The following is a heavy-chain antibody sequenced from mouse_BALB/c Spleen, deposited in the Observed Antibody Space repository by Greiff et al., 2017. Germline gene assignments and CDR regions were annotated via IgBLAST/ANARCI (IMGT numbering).Heavy chain of an antibody. J-gene: IGHJ2*02. Sequence: EVQVVESGGGLVKPGGSLKLSCAASGFAFSSYDMSWVRQTPEKRLEWVAEISSGGSYTYYPDTVTGRFTISRDNAKNTLYLEMNSLRSEDAAMFYYARKGNYGYFDYWGQGTSLTVSS. CDR2: ISSGGSYT. CDR1: GFAFSSYD. D-gene: IGHD1-1*01. CDR3: ARKGNYGYFDY. V-gene: IGHV5-9-4*01.